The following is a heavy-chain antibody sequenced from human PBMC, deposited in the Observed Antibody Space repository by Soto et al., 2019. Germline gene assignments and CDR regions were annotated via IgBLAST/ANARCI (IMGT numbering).Heavy chain of an antibody. CDR2: ISGSGGST. CDR1: GFTFGSYA. J-gene: IGHJ6*02. Sequence: PGGSLRLSCAASGFTFGSYAMNLVRQSPGKGLEWVSGISGSGGSTYYADSVKGRVTISRDNSKNTLYLQMNSLRAEDTAIYYCEKVGLGAPTFTDYYDYGLDVWGQGNTVTVSS. D-gene: IGHD1-26*01. V-gene: IGHV3-23*01. CDR3: EKVGLGAPTFTDYYDYGLDV.